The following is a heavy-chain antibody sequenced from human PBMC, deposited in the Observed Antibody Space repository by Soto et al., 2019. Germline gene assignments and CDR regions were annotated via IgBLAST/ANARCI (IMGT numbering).Heavy chain of an antibody. CDR1: GFTFSSYG. Sequence: PGGSLRLSCAASGFTFSSYGMHWVRQAPGKGLEWVAVISYDGSNIYYADSVKGRFTISRDNSKNTLYLQMNSLRAEDTAVYYCVRGPRQSMEENNWFDPWG. V-gene: IGHV3-30*03. J-gene: IGHJ5*02. D-gene: IGHD1-1*01. CDR2: ISYDGSNI. CDR3: VRGPRQSMEENNWFDP.